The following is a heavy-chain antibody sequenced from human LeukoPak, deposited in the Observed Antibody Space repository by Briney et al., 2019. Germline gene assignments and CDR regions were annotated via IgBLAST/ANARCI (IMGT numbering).Heavy chain of an antibody. Sequence: SETLSPTCTVSGGSISSSSYYWGWIRQPPGKGLEWIGSIYYTGNTYYNPSLKSRVTISVDTSKNQFSLRLSSVTAADTAVYYCASHSTSWRAVDYWGQGTLVTVSS. V-gene: IGHV4-39*01. CDR3: ASHSTSWRAVDY. D-gene: IGHD6-13*01. CDR2: IYYTGNT. J-gene: IGHJ4*02. CDR1: GGSISSSSYY.